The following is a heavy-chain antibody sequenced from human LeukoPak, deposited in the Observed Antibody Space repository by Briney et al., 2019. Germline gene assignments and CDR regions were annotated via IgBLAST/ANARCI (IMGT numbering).Heavy chain of an antibody. CDR2: FYNSANT. J-gene: IGHJ6*02. CDR3: ARVGGNPKNYYYYYGMDV. D-gene: IGHD2-15*01. V-gene: IGHV4-4*07. Sequence: SETLSLTCTVSGGSISPYYWSWLRQPAGKGLEWIGRFYNSANTNYNPSLKSRVTMLVDTPKNQFSLKLSSLTAADTAVYYCARVGGNPKNYYYYYGMDVWGQGTTVTVSS. CDR1: GGSISPYY.